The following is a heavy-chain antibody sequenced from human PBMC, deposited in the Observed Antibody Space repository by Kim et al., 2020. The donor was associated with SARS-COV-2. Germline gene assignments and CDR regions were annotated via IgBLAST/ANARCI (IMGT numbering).Heavy chain of an antibody. D-gene: IGHD3-16*01. J-gene: IGHJ2*01. CDR3: ARRVWGSPVNWYFDL. CDR1: GGSISSYY. V-gene: IGHV4-59*08. Sequence: SETLSLTCTVSGGSISSYYWSWIRQPPGKGLEWIGYIYYSGSTNYNPSLKSRVTISVDTSKNQFSLKLSSVTAADTAVYYCARRVWGSPVNWYFDLWGRGTLVTVSS. CDR2: IYYSGST.